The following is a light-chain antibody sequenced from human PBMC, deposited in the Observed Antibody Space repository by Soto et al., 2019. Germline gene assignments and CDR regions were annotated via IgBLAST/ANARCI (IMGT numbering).Light chain of an antibody. CDR3: QQSYSTPQT. CDR1: QSISSY. J-gene: IGKJ1*01. Sequence: DIQMTRSPSSLSASVGDRVTITCRASQSISSYLNCYQQKPGKAPKLLIYAASSLQSGVPSRFSGSGSGTDFTLTISSLQPEDFATYYCQQSYSTPQTFGQGTKVDIK. CDR2: AAS. V-gene: IGKV1-39*01.